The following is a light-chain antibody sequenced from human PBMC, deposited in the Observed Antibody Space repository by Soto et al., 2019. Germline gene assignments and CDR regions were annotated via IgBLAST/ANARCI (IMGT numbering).Light chain of an antibody. V-gene: IGLV3-21*04. CDR1: DIGSKG. J-gene: IGLJ2*01. CDR3: QVWDSGSAHVV. Sequence: SSELTQPPSVSVAPGKTASISCGGNDIGSKGVHWYQQKPGQAPVLVIYSDTDLPPVIPERFSGSNSANLATPTISRVEAGDEADYYCQVWDSGSAHVVFGGGTKLTVL. CDR2: SDT.